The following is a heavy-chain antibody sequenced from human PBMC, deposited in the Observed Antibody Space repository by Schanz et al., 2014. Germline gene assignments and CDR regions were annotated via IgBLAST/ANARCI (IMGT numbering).Heavy chain of an antibody. V-gene: IGHV1-69*02. J-gene: IGHJ4*02. CDR1: GGTFSSYT. D-gene: IGHD6-13*01. CDR2: IIPILGIA. CDR3: AYSAAGYSSRCDFDY. Sequence: QVQLVQSGPEVKKPGSSVTVSCTASGGTFSSYTISWIRQAPGQGLKWMGRIIPILGIATYAQTFQGKLTITADKSTSTANMDVSSLRSETTAVYYGAYSAAGYSSRCDFDYWGQGTLVTVSS.